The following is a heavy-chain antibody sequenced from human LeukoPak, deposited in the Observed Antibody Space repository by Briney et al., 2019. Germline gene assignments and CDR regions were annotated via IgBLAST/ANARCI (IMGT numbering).Heavy chain of an antibody. CDR1: GFTFDDYA. CDR3: AKDPRGVVYYYGMDV. J-gene: IGHJ6*02. Sequence: GRSLRLSCAASGFTFDDYAMHWVRQAPGKGLEWVSGISWNSGSIGYADSVKGRFTISRDNAKNSLYLQMNSLRAEDTAVYYCAKDPRGVVYYYGMDVWGQGTLVTVSS. V-gene: IGHV3-9*01. D-gene: IGHD3-10*01. CDR2: ISWNSGSI.